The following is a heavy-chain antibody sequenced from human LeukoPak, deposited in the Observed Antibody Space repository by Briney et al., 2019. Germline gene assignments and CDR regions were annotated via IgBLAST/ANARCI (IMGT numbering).Heavy chain of an antibody. Sequence: TGGSLRLSCTASGFPFSSYAMPWVRQAPGKGLEYLSGISSNGDSTYYANSVKGRFTISRDNSKNTLYLQMGSLRAEDMAVYYCARDSSITNYYYGMDVWGQGTTVTVSS. J-gene: IGHJ6*02. D-gene: IGHD2-2*01. CDR2: ISSNGDST. CDR3: ARDSSITNYYYGMDV. CDR1: GFPFSSYA. V-gene: IGHV3-64*01.